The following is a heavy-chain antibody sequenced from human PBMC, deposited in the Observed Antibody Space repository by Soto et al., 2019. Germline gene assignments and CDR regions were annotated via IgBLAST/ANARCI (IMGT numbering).Heavy chain of an antibody. CDR2: IYYSGST. CDR1: GGSISSYY. Sequence: PSETLSLTCTVSGGSISSYYWSWIRQPPGKGLEWIGYIYYSGSTNYNPSLKSRVTISVDTSKNQFSLKLSSVTAADTAVYYCARVGVGYGFDYWGQGTLVTVS. D-gene: IGHD3-10*01. CDR3: ARVGVGYGFDY. V-gene: IGHV4-59*01. J-gene: IGHJ4*02.